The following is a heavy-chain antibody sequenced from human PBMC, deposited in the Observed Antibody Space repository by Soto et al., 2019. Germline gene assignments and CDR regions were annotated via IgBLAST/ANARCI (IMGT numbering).Heavy chain of an antibody. CDR1: GYIFTSYG. D-gene: IGHD6-6*01. CDR2: IRVFNGDT. V-gene: IGHV1-18*01. Sequence: QVQLVQSRAEVKKPGASVTVSCQASGYIFTSYGISWVRQAPGQGLEWMGWIRVFNGDTNYAQKFQGRVTMTTDTSTSTVYMELRSLTSDDTAVYYCARDRSSSDYWGQGTLVTVSS. J-gene: IGHJ4*02. CDR3: ARDRSSSDY.